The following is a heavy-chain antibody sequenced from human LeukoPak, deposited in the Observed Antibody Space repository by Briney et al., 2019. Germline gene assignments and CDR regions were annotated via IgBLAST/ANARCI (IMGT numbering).Heavy chain of an antibody. CDR2: FDPEDGET. J-gene: IGHJ4*02. CDR1: GYTLTELS. Sequence: GASVKVSCKVSGYTLTELSMHWVRQAPGKGLEWMGGFDPEDGETIYAQKFQGRVTMTEDTSTDTAYMELSSLRSEDTAVYYCATGDSSGYYQPFDYWGQGTLVTVSS. D-gene: IGHD3-22*01. V-gene: IGHV1-24*01. CDR3: ATGDSSGYYQPFDY.